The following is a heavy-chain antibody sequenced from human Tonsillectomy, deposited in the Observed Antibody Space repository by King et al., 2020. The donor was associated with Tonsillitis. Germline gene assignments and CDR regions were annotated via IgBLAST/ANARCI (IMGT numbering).Heavy chain of an antibody. Sequence: QLQESGPGLVKPSETLSLTCTVSGGSISSYYWSWLRQPPGKGLEWIGYIYYRGSTNYNPSLKSRVTISVDTSKNQFSLKLSSVTAADTAVYYCARGGRGYCSGGSCFHPYYYYYGMDVWGQGTTVTVSS. J-gene: IGHJ6*02. D-gene: IGHD2-15*01. CDR1: GGSISSYY. CDR3: ARGGRGYCSGGSCFHPYYYYYGMDV. CDR2: IYYRGST. V-gene: IGHV4-59*01.